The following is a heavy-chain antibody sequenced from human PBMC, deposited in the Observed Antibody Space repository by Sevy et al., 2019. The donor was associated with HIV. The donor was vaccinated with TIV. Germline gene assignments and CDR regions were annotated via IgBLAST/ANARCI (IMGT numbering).Heavy chain of an antibody. J-gene: IGHJ6*02. CDR2: ISSSGSTI. D-gene: IGHD2-2*01. Sequence: GGSLRLSCAASGFTFSSYEMNWVRQAPGKGLEWVSYISSSGSTIYYADSVKGRFTISRDNAKNSLYLQMNSLRAEDTAVYYCARGLGCSSTSCYRLGYYYYGMDVWGQRTTVTVSS. CDR3: ARGLGCSSTSCYRLGYYYYGMDV. CDR1: GFTFSSYE. V-gene: IGHV3-48*03.